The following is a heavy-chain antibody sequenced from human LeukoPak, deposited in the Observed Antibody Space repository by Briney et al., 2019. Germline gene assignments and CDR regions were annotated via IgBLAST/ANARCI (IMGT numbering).Heavy chain of an antibody. J-gene: IGHJ4*02. CDR2: ISAYNGDT. Sequence: ASVKVSSKASGYTFSNYGIVWVRQAPGQGLEWMGWISAYNGDTNHPKTIQGRNTLTTDTSTGTAYMELRSLRSDDTAVYYCASWYYYDSSGYFPFDYWSQGTLVTVSS. D-gene: IGHD3-22*01. CDR1: GYTFSNYG. V-gene: IGHV1-18*01. CDR3: ASWYYYDSSGYFPFDY.